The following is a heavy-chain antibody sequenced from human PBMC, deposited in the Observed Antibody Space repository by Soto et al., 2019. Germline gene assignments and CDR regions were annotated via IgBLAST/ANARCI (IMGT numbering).Heavy chain of an antibody. Sequence: LRLSCAASGSSFRSYYMNWVRQAPGRGLEWVSSISPSSSFLSYADSVKGRFTISRDNAKSSVNLQMNSLRAEDTAVYYCARVGTDYGSGSPYYSDYWGQGTLVTVSS. D-gene: IGHD3-10*01. J-gene: IGHJ4*02. CDR1: GSSFRSYY. CDR3: ARVGTDYGSGSPYYSDY. V-gene: IGHV3-21*06. CDR2: ISPSSSFL.